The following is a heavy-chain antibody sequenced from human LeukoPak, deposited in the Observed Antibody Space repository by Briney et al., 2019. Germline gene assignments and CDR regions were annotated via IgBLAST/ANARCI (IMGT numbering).Heavy chain of an antibody. J-gene: IGHJ4*02. CDR3: VRQQTPHGNFDY. D-gene: IGHD1-26*01. Sequence: GGSLRLSCATSGFTFSSYAMHWVRQATGKGLEWVSAIGTAGDTFYPGSVKGRFTISRENAKNSLSLQMNSLRAEDTAVYYCVRQQTPHGNFDYWGQGTLVTVSS. CDR1: GFTFSSYA. CDR2: IGTAGDT. V-gene: IGHV3-13*01.